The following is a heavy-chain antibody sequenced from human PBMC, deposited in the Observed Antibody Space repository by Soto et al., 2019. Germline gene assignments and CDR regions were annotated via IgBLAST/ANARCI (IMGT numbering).Heavy chain of an antibody. V-gene: IGHV1-69*12. CDR2: IIPIFGTA. J-gene: IGHJ4*02. D-gene: IGHD6-13*01. CDR1: GGTFSSYA. Sequence: QVQLVQSGAEVKKPGSSVKVSCKASGGTFSSYAISWVRQAPGQGLEWMGGIIPIFGTANYAQKFQGRVRITADECTSTAYMGLGSLRSEDTAVYYCARSVAAAGHPIFDYWGQGTLVTVSS. CDR3: ARSVAAAGHPIFDY.